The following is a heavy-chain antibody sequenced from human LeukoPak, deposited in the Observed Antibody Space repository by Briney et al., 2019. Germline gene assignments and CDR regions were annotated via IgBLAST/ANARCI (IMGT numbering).Heavy chain of an antibody. D-gene: IGHD5-18*01. CDR2: IYTSGST. Sequence: SETLSLTCTDSGGSISSYYWSWIRQPAGKGLEWIGRIYTSGSTNYNPSLKSRVTISVDTSKNQFSLKLSSVTAADTAVYYCARAIRKIQLRHYYMDVWGKGTTVTVSS. V-gene: IGHV4-4*07. CDR3: ARAIRKIQLRHYYMDV. CDR1: GGSISSYY. J-gene: IGHJ6*03.